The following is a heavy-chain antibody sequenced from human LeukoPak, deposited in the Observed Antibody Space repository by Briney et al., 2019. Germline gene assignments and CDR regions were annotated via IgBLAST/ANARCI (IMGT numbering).Heavy chain of an antibody. J-gene: IGHJ4*02. D-gene: IGHD7-27*01. V-gene: IGHV3-7*01. Sequence: GGSLRLSCAASEFSVGSNYMTWVRQAPGKGLEWVAKIKTDGSQIYYVDSVKGRFTISRDNAKNSLYLQMNSLRAEDTAVYYCARDLNWETYWGQGTLVSVSS. CDR3: ARDLNWETY. CDR1: EFSVGSNY. CDR2: IKTDGSQI.